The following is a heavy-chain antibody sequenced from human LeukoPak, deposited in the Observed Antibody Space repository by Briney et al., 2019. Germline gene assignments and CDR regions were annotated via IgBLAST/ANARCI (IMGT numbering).Heavy chain of an antibody. J-gene: IGHJ5*02. Sequence: SETLSLTCAVYGGSFSGYYWSWIRQPPGKGLEWIGEINHSGSTNYNPSLKSRVTISVDTSKNQFSLKLSSVTAADTAVYYCAREAIFGVVTWFDPWGQGTLVTVSS. CDR3: AREAIFGVVTWFDP. CDR2: INHSGST. D-gene: IGHD3-3*01. CDR1: GGSFSGYY. V-gene: IGHV4-34*01.